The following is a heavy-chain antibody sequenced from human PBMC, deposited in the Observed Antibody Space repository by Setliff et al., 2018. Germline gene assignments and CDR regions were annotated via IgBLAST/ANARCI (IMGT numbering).Heavy chain of an antibody. Sequence: GASVKVSCKASGYTFTGYYMHWVRQAPGQRLEWMGRINPNSGGTNYAQKFQGRVTMTRDTSISTAYMELSRLRSDDTAVYYCAREEVGRYSSGWYISSDNWFDPWGQGTLVTVSS. J-gene: IGHJ5*02. D-gene: IGHD6-19*01. V-gene: IGHV1-2*06. CDR1: GYTFTGYY. CDR2: INPNSGGT. CDR3: AREEVGRYSSGWYISSDNWFDP.